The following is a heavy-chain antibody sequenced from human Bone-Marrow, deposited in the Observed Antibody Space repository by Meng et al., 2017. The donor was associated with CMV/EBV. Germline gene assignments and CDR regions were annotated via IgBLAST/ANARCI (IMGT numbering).Heavy chain of an antibody. CDR3: ARDRPYCSGTSCYTRNVLEWLFGMDV. D-gene: IGHD2-2*02. Sequence: ASVKVSCKASGYTFTSYYMHLVRQAPGQGLEWMGIINPSGGSTSYAQKFQGRVTMTRDTSTSTVYMELSSLRSEDTAVYYCARDRPYCSGTSCYTRNVLEWLFGMDVWGQGTTVTVSS. J-gene: IGHJ6*02. CDR2: INPSGGST. CDR1: GYTFTSYY. V-gene: IGHV1-46*01.